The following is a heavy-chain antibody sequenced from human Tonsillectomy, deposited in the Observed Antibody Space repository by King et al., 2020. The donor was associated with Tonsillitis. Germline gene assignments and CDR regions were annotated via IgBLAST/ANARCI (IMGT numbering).Heavy chain of an antibody. V-gene: IGHV3-23*04. CDR1: GFTFSNYA. CDR2: ISGSGGSI. Sequence: VQLVESGGGLVQPGGSLRLSCAASGFTFSNYAMSWVRQAPGKGLEWVSAISGSGGSIYYADSVKGRFTISRDNSRNTLYLEMSSLRAEDTAIYYCAKLFAQGELPYSDAFDVWGQGTMVTVSS. CDR3: AKLFAQGELPYSDAFDV. J-gene: IGHJ3*01. D-gene: IGHD1-26*01.